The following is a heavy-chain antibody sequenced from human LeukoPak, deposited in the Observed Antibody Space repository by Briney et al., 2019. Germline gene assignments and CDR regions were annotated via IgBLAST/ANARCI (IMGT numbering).Heavy chain of an antibody. J-gene: IGHJ4*02. V-gene: IGHV3-7*01. CDR2: IKYDGDEE. CDR3: KSGGAAPGSFDN. CDR1: GFTFSDYW. D-gene: IGHD6-13*01. Sequence: GGSLRLSCAASGFTFSDYWMSWMRQAPGKGLEWVANIKYDGDEEYYVDSVKGRFTISRGNAKNSLYLQLNSLRVEDTAVYYCKSGGAAPGSFDNWGQGTLVTVSP.